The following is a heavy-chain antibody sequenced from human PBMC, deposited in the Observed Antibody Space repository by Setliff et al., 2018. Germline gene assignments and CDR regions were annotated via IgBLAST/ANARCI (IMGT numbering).Heavy chain of an antibody. CDR3: ARGNPAERYEY. D-gene: IGHD5-12*01. CDR2: ISVYDGHT. V-gene: IGHV1-18*01. J-gene: IGHJ1*01. CDR1: GYTFTTYG. Sequence: ASVKVSCKTSGYTFTTYGISWLRQAPGQGLEWMGWISVYDGHTNYAQNFQGRLTVTTDTSTSTAYMELSSLRFDDTAVYYCARGNPAERYEYWGQGTLVTVSS.